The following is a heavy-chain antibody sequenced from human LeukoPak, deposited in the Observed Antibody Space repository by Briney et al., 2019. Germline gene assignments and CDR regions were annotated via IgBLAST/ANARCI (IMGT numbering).Heavy chain of an antibody. V-gene: IGHV4-39*07. Sequence: PSETLSLTCTLPSGPISTSNYYWRWVRQPPAKALEWFGNIFYCGSLYYSPSLKSRVTISLDTSRNQFSLKLSSVAAADTAVYYCAKANGYGLIDIWGQGTMVTVSS. CDR3: AKANGYGLIDI. CDR2: IFYCGSL. J-gene: IGHJ3*02. CDR1: SGPISTSNYY. D-gene: IGHD3-22*01.